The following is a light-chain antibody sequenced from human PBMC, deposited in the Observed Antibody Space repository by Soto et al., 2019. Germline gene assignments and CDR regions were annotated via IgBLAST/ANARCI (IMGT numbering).Light chain of an antibody. V-gene: IGKV1-5*03. CDR3: QHYHNYPLT. Sequence: DIQMTQSPSTLSASVGDRVTITCRASQSISNRLAWYQQKPGKAPKLLIYKASTLKSGVPSRFSGSGSGTEFTLTISSLQPDDFATYYCQHYHNYPLTFGGGTKVDIK. J-gene: IGKJ4*01. CDR1: QSISNR. CDR2: KAS.